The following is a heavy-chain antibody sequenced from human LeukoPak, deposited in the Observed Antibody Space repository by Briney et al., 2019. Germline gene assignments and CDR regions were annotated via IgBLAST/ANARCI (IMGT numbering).Heavy chain of an antibody. Sequence: SGRSLRLSCAASGFIFSSHGMHWVRQAPGKGLEWVAFIRYDGSNKYYAESVKGRFTISRDNSKNTLYVQMNSLRTEDTAVYYCAKDRYYYGSESYPIEAFDVWGQGTMVSVS. D-gene: IGHD3-10*01. CDR2: IRYDGSNK. V-gene: IGHV3-30*02. J-gene: IGHJ3*01. CDR1: GFIFSSHG. CDR3: AKDRYYYGSESYPIEAFDV.